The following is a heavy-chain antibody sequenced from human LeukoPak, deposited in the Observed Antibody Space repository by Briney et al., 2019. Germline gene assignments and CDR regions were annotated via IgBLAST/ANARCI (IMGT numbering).Heavy chain of an antibody. CDR2: IYPGDSDT. CDR1: GYSFTSYW. D-gene: IGHD2-15*01. Sequence: GASLQISCKGSGYSFTSYWIGWVRQMPGKGLEWMGIIYPGDSDTRYSPSFQGQVTISADKSISTAYLQWSSLKASDTAMYYCAIHCSGGSCYSGYFDYWGQGTLVTVSS. J-gene: IGHJ4*02. V-gene: IGHV5-51*01. CDR3: AIHCSGGSCYSGYFDY.